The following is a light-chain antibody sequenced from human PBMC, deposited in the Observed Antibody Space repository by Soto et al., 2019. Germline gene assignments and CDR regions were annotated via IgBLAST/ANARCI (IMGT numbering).Light chain of an antibody. CDR1: SSDVGGYNY. V-gene: IGLV2-8*01. Sequence: QSVLTQPPSASGSPGQSVTISCTGTSSDVGGYNYVSWYQQHPGKAPKLMIYEVSKRPSGVPARFSGSKSGNTASLTVSGLQAEDEADYYCSSYASSNNFVVFGGGTKLTAL. J-gene: IGLJ3*02. CDR3: SSYASSNNFVV. CDR2: EVS.